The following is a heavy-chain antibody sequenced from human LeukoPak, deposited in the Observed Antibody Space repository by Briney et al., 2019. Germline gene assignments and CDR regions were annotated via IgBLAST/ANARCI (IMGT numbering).Heavy chain of an antibody. CDR2: ISGSGGNT. CDR1: GFTFSTYA. V-gene: IGHV3-23*01. Sequence: GGSLRLSCAASGFTFSTYAMNCVRQAPGRGLEWVSTISGSGGNTYYADSVKGRFTISRDNSKNTLYLQMSSLGADDTAVYYCAKDWSRNRLVATSYDYWGQGTLVTVSS. D-gene: IGHD2-15*01. J-gene: IGHJ4*02. CDR3: AKDWSRNRLVATSYDY.